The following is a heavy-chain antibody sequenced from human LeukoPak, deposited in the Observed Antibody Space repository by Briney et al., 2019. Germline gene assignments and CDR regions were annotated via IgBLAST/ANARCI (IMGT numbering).Heavy chain of an antibody. CDR1: GFTFSSYW. J-gene: IGHJ4*02. Sequence: GGSLPVSRAGSGFTFSSYWMHWVRQAPGKGLVWVSLVKSDGISTNYADSVKGRFTISRDNAKNTLYLQMNSLRADDTAVYYCARDNGYAVDYWAQGPLLTVSS. CDR2: VKSDGIST. V-gene: IGHV3-74*01. CDR3: ARDNGYAVDY. D-gene: IGHD5-12*01.